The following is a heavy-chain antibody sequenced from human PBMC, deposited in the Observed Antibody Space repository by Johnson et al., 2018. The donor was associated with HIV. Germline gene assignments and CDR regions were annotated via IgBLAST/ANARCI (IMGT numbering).Heavy chain of an antibody. V-gene: IGHV3-11*04. J-gene: IGHJ3*02. Sequence: QVQLVESGGGLVKPGGSLRLSCAASGFTFSDYYMSWIRQAPGKGLEWVSYICSSGSTIYYADSVKGRFTISRDNAKNSLYLQMNSLRGEDTAMYYCARSPGKDYGGNCGGFNVWGQGTIVTVSSLKMTLHIWGQGTMVTVSS. CDR2: ICSSGSTI. CDR3: ARSPGKDYGGNCGGFNVWGQGTIVTVSSLKMTLHI. D-gene: IGHD4-23*01. CDR1: GFTFSDYY.